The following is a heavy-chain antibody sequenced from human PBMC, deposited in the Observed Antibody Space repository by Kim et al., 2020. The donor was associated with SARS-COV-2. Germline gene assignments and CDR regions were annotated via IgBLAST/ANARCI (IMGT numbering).Heavy chain of an antibody. V-gene: IGHV4-59*13. CDR3: ARDHYYGSGMGLGGWFDP. CDR1: GGSISSYY. D-gene: IGHD3-10*01. CDR2: IYYSGST. J-gene: IGHJ5*02. Sequence: SETLSLTCTVSGGSISSYYWSWIRQPPGKGLEWIGYIYYSGSTNYNPSLKSRVTISVDTSKNQFSLKLSSVTAADTAVYYCARDHYYGSGMGLGGWFDPWGQGTLVTVSS.